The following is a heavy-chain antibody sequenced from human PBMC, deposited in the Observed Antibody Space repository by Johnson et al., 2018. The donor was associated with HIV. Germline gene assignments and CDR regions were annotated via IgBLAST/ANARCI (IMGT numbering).Heavy chain of an antibody. Sequence: VQLVESGGGVVQPGRSLRLSCAASGFTFSSYAMHWVRQAPGKGLEWVAVISYDGSNKYYADSVKGRFTISRDNSKNTLYLQMNSLRAEDTAMYYCARAHNWHSDAFDIWGQGTMVTVSS. V-gene: IGHV3-30*04. CDR3: ARAHNWHSDAFDI. CDR1: GFTFSSYA. CDR2: ISYDGSNK. D-gene: IGHD1/OR15-1a*01. J-gene: IGHJ3*02.